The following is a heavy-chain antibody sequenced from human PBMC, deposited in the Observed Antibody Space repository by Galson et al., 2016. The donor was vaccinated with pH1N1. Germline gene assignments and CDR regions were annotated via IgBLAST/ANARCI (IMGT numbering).Heavy chain of an antibody. CDR1: GFTFRNYG. Sequence: SLRLSCAASGFTFRNYGMHWVRQAPGKGLDWVAFIRYDGNKKYYADSLKGRFTISRDNSKNTLYLQISDVRAEDTAIYFCAKDERQWTVRGAFDVWGQGTMVTVSS. J-gene: IGHJ3*01. D-gene: IGHD3/OR15-3a*01. V-gene: IGHV3-30*02. CDR3: AKDERQWTVRGAFDV. CDR2: IRYDGNKK.